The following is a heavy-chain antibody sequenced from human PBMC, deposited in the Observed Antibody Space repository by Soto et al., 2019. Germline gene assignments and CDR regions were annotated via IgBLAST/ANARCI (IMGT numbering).Heavy chain of an antibody. V-gene: IGHV1-3*01. CDR2: INAGNGNT. J-gene: IGHJ5*02. CDR1: GYTLTSYA. CDR3: ASLYSSSLSDWFDP. Sequence: ASVKGSCKASGYTLTSYAMHWVRQAPGQRLEWMGWINAGNGNTKYSQKFQGRVTITRDTSASTAYMELSSLRSEDTAVYYCASLYSSSLSDWFDPWGQGTLVTVSS. D-gene: IGHD6-13*01.